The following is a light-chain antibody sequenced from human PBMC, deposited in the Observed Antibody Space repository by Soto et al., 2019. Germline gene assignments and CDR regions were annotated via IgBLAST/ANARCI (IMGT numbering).Light chain of an antibody. Sequence: DLQMTQAPSSLSVSVGDRVTLTCRAGQSIATSLPWYQYKPGKAPKLLLYGVSNLESGVPSRFSGSGSGTDFTLTISSLQPEDFATYYCQQSYSSPYTFGRGTKVEI. CDR1: QSIATS. V-gene: IGKV1-39*01. J-gene: IGKJ2*01. CDR2: GVS. CDR3: QQSYSSPYT.